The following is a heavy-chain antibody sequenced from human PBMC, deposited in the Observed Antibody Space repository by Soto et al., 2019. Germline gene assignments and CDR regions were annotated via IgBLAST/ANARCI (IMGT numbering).Heavy chain of an antibody. Sequence: SSSXSLTCNFGVSCFNDNHYSVIRQSPGKGLDWIGHINHAGDTYYKPSLKSRLVISVDTSKSQLSLRLSSVTAADTAVYYCARGPRTANMIRGIIGFFGTWGQRTLVKVYS. CDR3: ARGPRTANMIRGIIGFFGT. V-gene: IGHV4-34*01. CDR2: INHAGDT. CDR1: VSCFNDNH. J-gene: IGHJ4*02. D-gene: IGHD3-10*01.